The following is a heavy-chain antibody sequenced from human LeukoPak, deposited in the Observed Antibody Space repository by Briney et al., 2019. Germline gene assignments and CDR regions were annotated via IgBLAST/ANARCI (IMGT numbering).Heavy chain of an antibody. CDR2: MSSSGDTI. CDR3: ARGSPYYYDISGYIDY. Sequence: GGSLRLSCAASGFTFSSYSMNWVRQAPGTGLEWLSYMSSSGDTIYYADSVKGRFTISRDNAKNSLLLQMNSRRVEDTAVYYCARGSPYYYDISGYIDYWGQGTLVTVSS. V-gene: IGHV3-48*01. J-gene: IGHJ4*02. CDR1: GFTFSSYS. D-gene: IGHD3-22*01.